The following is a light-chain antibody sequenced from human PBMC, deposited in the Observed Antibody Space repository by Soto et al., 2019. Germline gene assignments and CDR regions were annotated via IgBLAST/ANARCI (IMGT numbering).Light chain of an antibody. CDR2: KAS. CDR1: QSISSW. Sequence: DIQMTQSPSTLSASVGDRVTITCRASQSISSWLAWYQQKPGKAPKLLIYKASSLESGVPSRFSGSGAAREYTLTISSLQPDEFATYYCQQDNSYWTFGQGTKVRIK. V-gene: IGKV1-5*03. CDR3: QQDNSYWT. J-gene: IGKJ1*01.